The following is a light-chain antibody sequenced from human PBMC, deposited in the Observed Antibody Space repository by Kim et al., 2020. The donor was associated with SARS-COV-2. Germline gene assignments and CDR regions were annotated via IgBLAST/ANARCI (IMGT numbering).Light chain of an antibody. CDR1: QNIRAW. J-gene: IGKJ1*01. V-gene: IGKV1-5*03. CDR2: KAS. Sequence: GDGVTITCRASQNIRAWLAWYQQKPGEAPKLLIYKASSLEGGVPSRFSGSGSGTEFTLTISSLQPDDFATYYCQQYTSYRTFGQGTKVDIK. CDR3: QQYTSYRT.